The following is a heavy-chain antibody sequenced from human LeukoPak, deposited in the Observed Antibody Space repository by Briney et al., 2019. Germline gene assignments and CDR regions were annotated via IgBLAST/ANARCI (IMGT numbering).Heavy chain of an antibody. D-gene: IGHD3-22*01. CDR1: RYTITGYY. Sequence: GASVKVSCKASRYTITGYYMHWVRQAPGQGLEWMGRINPNTGDTNSARKFQGRITMTRDTSISTVYMELSRLRSDDTAVYYCARDRGDDTVSYFDYWGQGTLVTVSS. V-gene: IGHV1-2*06. J-gene: IGHJ4*02. CDR3: ARDRGDDTVSYFDY. CDR2: INPNTGDT.